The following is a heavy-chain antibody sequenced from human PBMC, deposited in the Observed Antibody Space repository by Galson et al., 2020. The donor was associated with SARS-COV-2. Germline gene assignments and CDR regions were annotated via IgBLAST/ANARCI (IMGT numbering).Heavy chain of an antibody. CDR2: IYYSGST. Sequence: SETLSLTCTVSGGSISSYYWSWIRQPPGKGLEWIGYIYYSGSTNYNPSLKSRVTISVDTSKNQFSLKLSSVTAADTAVYYCARARYSSSWYYYYYMDVWGKGTTVTVSS. V-gene: IGHV4-59*01. D-gene: IGHD6-13*01. J-gene: IGHJ6*03. CDR1: GGSISSYY. CDR3: ARARYSSSWYYYYYMDV.